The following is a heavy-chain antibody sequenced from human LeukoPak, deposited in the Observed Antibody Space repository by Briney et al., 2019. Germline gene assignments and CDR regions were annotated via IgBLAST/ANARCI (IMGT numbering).Heavy chain of an antibody. CDR3: AKYGHYNFDY. Sequence: PPETLSLTCTVSGVSITSSYWSWIRQPPGKGLEWIGYIHYTGNTNHNPSLKNRVTISVDTSKNQFSLKLSSVTAADTAIYYCAKYGHYNFDYWGQGTLVTVSS. CDR1: GVSITSSY. J-gene: IGHJ4*02. D-gene: IGHD4-11*01. V-gene: IGHV4-59*01. CDR2: IHYTGNT.